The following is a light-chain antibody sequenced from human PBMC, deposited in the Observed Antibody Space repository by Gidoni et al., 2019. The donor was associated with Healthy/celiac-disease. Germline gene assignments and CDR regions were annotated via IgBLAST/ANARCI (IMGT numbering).Light chain of an antibody. CDR2: DAS. J-gene: IGKJ3*01. CDR3: QQYDNLPFT. CDR1: QDISNY. V-gene: IGKV1-33*01. Sequence: IQMTPPPSSLSASVGDRVTITCQASQDISNYLNWYQQKPGKAPKLLIYDASNLETGVPSRFSGSGSGTDFTFTISSLQPEDIATYYCQQYDNLPFTFGPGTKVDIK.